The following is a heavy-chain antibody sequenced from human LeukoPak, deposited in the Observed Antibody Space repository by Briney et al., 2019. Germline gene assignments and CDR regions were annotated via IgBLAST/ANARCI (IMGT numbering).Heavy chain of an antibody. V-gene: IGHV3-74*01. CDR1: GFTFNSYW. Sequence: PGGSLRLSCAASGFTFNSYWMHWVRQVPGKGLVWVSHITSDGTNTNYADSVKGRFTISRDNAKTTLYLQMNSLGAEDTAVYYCARISDASSGYFDYWGQGTLVTVSS. CDR3: ARISDASSGYFDY. J-gene: IGHJ4*02. CDR2: ITSDGTNT. D-gene: IGHD3-22*01.